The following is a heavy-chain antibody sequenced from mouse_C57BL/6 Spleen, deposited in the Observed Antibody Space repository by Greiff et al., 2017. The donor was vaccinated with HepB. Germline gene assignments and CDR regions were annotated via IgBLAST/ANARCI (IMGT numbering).Heavy chain of an antibody. CDR1: GFNIKDNY. Sequence: VQLQQSGAELVRPGASVKLSCTASGFNIKDNYMHWVKQRPEQGLEWIGWIDPENGDTEYASKFQGKATITADKSSNTAYLELSSLTSEDTAVYYWHLPPDYWGQGTTLTVAS. J-gene: IGHJ2*01. CDR2: IDPENGDT. V-gene: IGHV14-4*01. CDR3: HLPPDY.